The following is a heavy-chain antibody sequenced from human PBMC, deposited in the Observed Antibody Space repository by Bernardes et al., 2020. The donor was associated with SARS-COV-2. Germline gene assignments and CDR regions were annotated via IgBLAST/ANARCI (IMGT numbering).Heavy chain of an antibody. V-gene: IGHV3-23*01. CDR2: VSGSGGST. CDR1: GFTFSIFA. D-gene: IGHD1-26*01. CDR3: AKENSGSRGIGADAFDI. J-gene: IGHJ3*02. Sequence: GGSLRLSCAASGFTFSIFAMSWVRQAPGKGLEWVSGVSGSGGSTFYADSVKGRFTISRDISKNTLYLQMNSLRAEDTAVYYCAKENSGSRGIGADAFDIWGQGTMVTVSS.